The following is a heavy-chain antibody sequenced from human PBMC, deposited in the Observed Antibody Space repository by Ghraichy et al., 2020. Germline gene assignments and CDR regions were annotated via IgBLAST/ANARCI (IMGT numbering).Heavy chain of an antibody. CDR1: GYSFINYG. D-gene: IGHD5-24*01. V-gene: IGHV1-18*01. CDR2: ITTKSRNT. Sequence: ASVKVSCKASGYSFINYGISWVRQAPGQGLEWLGWITTKSRNTQYGWKFQDRVTMTTDTSTSTAYMELRSLRSDDTAVYYCARGINYFDPWGQGTLVTVSS. CDR3: ARGINYFDP. J-gene: IGHJ5*02.